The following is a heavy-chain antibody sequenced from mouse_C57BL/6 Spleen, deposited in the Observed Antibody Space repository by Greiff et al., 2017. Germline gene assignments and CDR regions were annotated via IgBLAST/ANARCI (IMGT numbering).Heavy chain of an antibody. CDR3: ARPYYYGSSWYFDV. J-gene: IGHJ1*03. CDR1: GYTFTTYP. D-gene: IGHD1-1*01. Sequence: QVQLQQSGAELVKPGASVKMSCKASGYTFTTYPIEWMKQNHGQSLEWIGNFHPYNDDTKYNEKFKGKATLTVEKSSSTVYLELSRLTSDDAAVYYCARPYYYGSSWYFDVWGKGTTVTVSS. V-gene: IGHV1-47*01. CDR2: FHPYNDDT.